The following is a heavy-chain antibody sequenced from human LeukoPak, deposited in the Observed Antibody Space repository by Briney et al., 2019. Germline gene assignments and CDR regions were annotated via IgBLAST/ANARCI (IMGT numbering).Heavy chain of an antibody. Sequence: GGSLRLSCAASGFTFNTYEMSWVRQAPGKGQEWVSSIGSGGRKVSYADPVKGRFTVSRDNAKTSLFLQVNSLGPEDTATNYCARVGYYYGLDFWGQGTMITVSS. D-gene: IGHD5-12*01. J-gene: IGHJ3*01. CDR1: GFTFNTYE. V-gene: IGHV3-48*03. CDR3: ARVGYYYGLDF. CDR2: IGSGGRKV.